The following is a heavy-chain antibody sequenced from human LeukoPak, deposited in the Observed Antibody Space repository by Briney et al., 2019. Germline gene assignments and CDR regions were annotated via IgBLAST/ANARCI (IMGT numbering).Heavy chain of an antibody. Sequence: GGSLRLSCVASGFTFSNHAMTWVRQAPGKGLEWVSAISADAVDTFYAPSAKGRFTISRDNSKNTMYLQISSLRAEDTAIYYCAKDVWWLVSWGQGTLVTVSS. CDR3: AKDVWWLVS. CDR1: GFTFSNHA. CDR2: ISADAVDT. J-gene: IGHJ5*01. D-gene: IGHD5/OR15-5a*01. V-gene: IGHV3-23*01.